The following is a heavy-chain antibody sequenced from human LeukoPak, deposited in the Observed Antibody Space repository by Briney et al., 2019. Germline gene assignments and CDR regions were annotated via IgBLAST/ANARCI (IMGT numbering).Heavy chain of an antibody. CDR3: ARRDGAYCGGDCYPPKNPFDY. CDR1: GFTFSSYW. V-gene: IGHV3-7*01. J-gene: IGHJ4*02. Sequence: GGSLRLSCAASGFTFSSYWMSWVRQAPGKGLEWVANIKQDGSEKYYVDSVKGRFTISRDNAKNSLYLQMNSLRAEDTAVYYCARRDGAYCGGDCYPPKNPFDYWGQGTLVTVSS. D-gene: IGHD2-21*02. CDR2: IKQDGSEK.